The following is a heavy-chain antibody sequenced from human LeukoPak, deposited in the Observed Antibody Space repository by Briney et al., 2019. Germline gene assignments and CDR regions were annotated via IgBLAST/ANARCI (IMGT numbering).Heavy chain of an antibody. D-gene: IGHD1-26*01. J-gene: IGHJ4*02. CDR3: AKPNMGYWAIDS. CDR2: ISGSGGST. V-gene: IGHV3-23*01. CDR1: GFTVSSNY. Sequence: GGSLRLSCAASGFTVSSNYMTWVRQAPGKGLEWVSGISGSGGSTYYADSVRGRFTISRDNSKNMVYLQMNSLRAEDTAVYYCAKPNMGYWAIDSWSQGTLVTVSS.